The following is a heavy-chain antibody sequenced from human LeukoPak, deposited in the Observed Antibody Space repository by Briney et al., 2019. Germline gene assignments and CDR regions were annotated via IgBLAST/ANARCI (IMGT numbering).Heavy chain of an antibody. D-gene: IGHD2-15*01. V-gene: IGHV5-51*01. CDR2: IYPGDSET. CDR3: ARRGSAAHYYAMDL. J-gene: IGHJ6*02. Sequence: GESLKISCKGSGYSSSRYCIGWVRQMPGKGLEWMGTIYPGDSETRYSPSFQGQVTISADKSINSAYLQWSSLKASDTAMYCARRGSAAHYYAMDLWGQGTPVTVSS. CDR1: GYSSSRYC.